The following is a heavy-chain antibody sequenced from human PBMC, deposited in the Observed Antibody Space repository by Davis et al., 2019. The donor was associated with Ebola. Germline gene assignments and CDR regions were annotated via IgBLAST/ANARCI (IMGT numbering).Heavy chain of an antibody. Sequence: GGSLRLSCAAPGFIFSSYEMIWVRQAPGKGLEWVSYISDRGLTKYYSDSVKGRFTISRDNADNSLYLQMNSLRVEDTAVYYCTRGGGRDNYNLGYWGQGTRVIVSS. J-gene: IGHJ4*02. V-gene: IGHV3-48*03. CDR1: GFIFSSYE. D-gene: IGHD5-24*01. CDR2: ISDRGLTK. CDR3: TRGGGRDNYNLGY.